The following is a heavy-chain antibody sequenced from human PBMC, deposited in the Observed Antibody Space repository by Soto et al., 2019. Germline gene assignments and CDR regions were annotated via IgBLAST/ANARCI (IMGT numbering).Heavy chain of an antibody. J-gene: IGHJ4*02. Sequence: PSETLSLTCSVSDDSINSDKYYWGWIRQPPGKGLEWIGSIYYRGNAYYKTSLQTQVTISLNKSKRQYSMKQKSMTAADSSVYFCARLEGLATISYYFDFWGPGALVTVSS. V-gene: IGHV4-39*01. CDR1: DDSINSDKYY. CDR2: IYYRGNA. D-gene: IGHD3-9*01. CDR3: ARLEGLATISYYFDF.